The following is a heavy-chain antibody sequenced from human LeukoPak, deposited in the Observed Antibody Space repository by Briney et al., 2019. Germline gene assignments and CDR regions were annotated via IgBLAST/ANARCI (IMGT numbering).Heavy chain of an antibody. V-gene: IGHV3-30*02. Sequence: AGRSLRLSCAASGFTFSSYAMHWVRQAPGKGLEWVAFIRYDGSNKYYADSVKGRFTISRDNSKNTLYLQMNSLRAEDTAVYYCAKDLAGLSLRFRYFDYWGQGTLVTVSS. J-gene: IGHJ4*02. CDR1: GFTFSSYA. CDR2: IRYDGSNK. D-gene: IGHD6-19*01. CDR3: AKDLAGLSLRFRYFDY.